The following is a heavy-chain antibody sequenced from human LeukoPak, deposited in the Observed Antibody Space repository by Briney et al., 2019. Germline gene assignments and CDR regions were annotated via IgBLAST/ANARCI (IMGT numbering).Heavy chain of an antibody. CDR3: ASGYYYDSSGYYHLDY. D-gene: IGHD3-22*01. V-gene: IGHV4-30-2*01. J-gene: IGHJ4*02. CDR1: GGSISSGGYS. Sequence: SETLSLTCAVSGGSISSGGYSWSWIRQPPGKGLEWIGYIYHSGSTYYNPSLKSRVTISVDRSKNQFSLKLSSVTAAGTAVYYCASGYYYDSSGYYHLDYWGQGTLVTVSS. CDR2: IYHSGST.